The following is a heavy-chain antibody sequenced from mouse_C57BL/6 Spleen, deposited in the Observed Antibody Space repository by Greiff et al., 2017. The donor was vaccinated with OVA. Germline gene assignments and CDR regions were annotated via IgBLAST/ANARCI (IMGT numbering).Heavy chain of an antibody. V-gene: IGHV1-22*01. CDR1: GYTFTDYN. Sequence: EVKLLESGPELVKPGASVKMSCKASGYTFTDYNMHWVKQSHGKSLEWIGYINPNNGGTSYNQKFKGKATLTVNKSSSTAYMELRSLTSEDSAVYYCARNVYGSSFDYWGQGTTLTVSS. CDR3: ARNVYGSSFDY. D-gene: IGHD1-1*01. J-gene: IGHJ2*01. CDR2: INPNNGGT.